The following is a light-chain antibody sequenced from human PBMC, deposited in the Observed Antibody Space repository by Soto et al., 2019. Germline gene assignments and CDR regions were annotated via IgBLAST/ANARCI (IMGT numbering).Light chain of an antibody. CDR3: QQYGSSLFT. J-gene: IGKJ2*01. CDR1: QSVTSSY. V-gene: IGKV3-20*01. Sequence: ETVLTQSPGTLSLSPGETSTLSCRASQSVTSSYLAWYQQKPDQAPRLLIYGASNRATGIPDRFSGSGSGTDFTLTISRLEPEDFAVYYCQQYGSSLFTFGQGTKVDIK. CDR2: GAS.